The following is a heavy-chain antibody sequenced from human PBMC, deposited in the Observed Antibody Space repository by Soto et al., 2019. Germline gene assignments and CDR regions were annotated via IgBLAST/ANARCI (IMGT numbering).Heavy chain of an antibody. CDR2: IYHLGGT. CDR3: ATMKKPRGYYYGLNV. Sequence: QVQLQESGPGLVKPSGTLSLTCAVSGDSVRSSNWWTWVRQSPGKGLEWIGEIYHLGGTNYNPSHKSQGTTSEAMAKNQVSLKLSSVTAAETAVYYCATMKKPRGYYYGLNVWGQGTTVTVSS. CDR1: GDSVRSSNW. J-gene: IGHJ6*02. V-gene: IGHV4-4*02.